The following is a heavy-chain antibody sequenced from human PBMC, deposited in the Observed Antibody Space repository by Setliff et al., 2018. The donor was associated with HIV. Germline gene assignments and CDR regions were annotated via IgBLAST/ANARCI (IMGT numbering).Heavy chain of an antibody. V-gene: IGHV4-59*08. CDR3: ARHRDPPGSSWIYYYSYMDV. Sequence: SETLSLTCKVSGAPISSYYWNWIRQPPGKGLEWIGYIYNSGYSNSKPSLKSRVTISVDTSKNQFSLKLSSVTAADRAVYYCARHRDPPGSSWIYYYSYMDVWGKGTTVTVSS. J-gene: IGHJ6*03. CDR2: IYNSGYS. D-gene: IGHD6-13*01. CDR1: GAPISSYY.